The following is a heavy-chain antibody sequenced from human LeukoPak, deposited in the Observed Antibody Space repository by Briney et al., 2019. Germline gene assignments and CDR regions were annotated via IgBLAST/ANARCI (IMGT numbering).Heavy chain of an antibody. J-gene: IGHJ4*02. CDR1: GFTFRNYG. Sequence: PGRSLRLSCEASGFTFRNYGMHWVRQAPGKGLEWVAGIWYDGSKKNYADSVKGRFTISRDNSKNTLYLEMNSLRDEDTAVYLCAREPSFGVMFDYWGQGTLVTV. D-gene: IGHD3-3*01. CDR3: AREPSFGVMFDY. V-gene: IGHV3-33*01. CDR2: IWYDGSKK.